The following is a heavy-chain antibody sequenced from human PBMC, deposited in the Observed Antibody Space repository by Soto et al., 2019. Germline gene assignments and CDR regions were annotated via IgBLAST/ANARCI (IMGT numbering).Heavy chain of an antibody. CDR3: ARGSWEQLLSWFDP. D-gene: IGHD1-26*01. Sequence: SETLSLTCTVSGGSISSYYWSWIRQPPGKGLEWIGYIYYSGSTNYNPSLKSRVTISRDNAKNSLYLQMNSLRAEDTAVYYCARGSWEQLLSWFDPWGQGTLVTVSS. CDR2: IYYSGST. CDR1: GGSISSYY. J-gene: IGHJ5*02. V-gene: IGHV4-59*12.